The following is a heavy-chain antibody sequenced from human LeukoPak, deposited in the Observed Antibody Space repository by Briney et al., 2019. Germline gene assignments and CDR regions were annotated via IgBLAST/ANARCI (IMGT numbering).Heavy chain of an antibody. Sequence: GGSLRLSCAASGFTFISYSMNWVRQAPGKGLEWVSSISTRSSYTYYADSVKGRFTISRDNARNSLYLQMNSLRAEDTAVYYCARIGTVTMIVENEWSREEYFDYWGQGTLVTVSS. CDR3: ARIGTVTMIVENEWSREEYFDY. D-gene: IGHD3-22*01. V-gene: IGHV3-21*01. J-gene: IGHJ4*02. CDR2: ISTRSSYT. CDR1: GFTFISYS.